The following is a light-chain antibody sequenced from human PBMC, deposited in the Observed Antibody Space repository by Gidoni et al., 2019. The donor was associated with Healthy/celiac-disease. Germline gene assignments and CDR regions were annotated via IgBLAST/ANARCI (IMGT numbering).Light chain of an antibody. CDR1: SSDVGSYNL. V-gene: IGLV2-23*02. J-gene: IGLJ2*01. CDR3: CSYAGSSTFVV. Sequence: QSALTQPASASGSPGQSITISCTGTSSDVGSYNLVSWYHQHPGKAPKLMIYEVSKRPSGVSNRFSGSKSGNTASLTISGLQAEDEADYYCCSYAGSSTFVVFGGGTKLTVL. CDR2: EVS.